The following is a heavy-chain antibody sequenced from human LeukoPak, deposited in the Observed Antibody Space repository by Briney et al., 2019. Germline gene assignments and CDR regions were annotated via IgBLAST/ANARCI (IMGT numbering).Heavy chain of an antibody. CDR1: GGSISNYY. Sequence: SETLSLTGTVSGGSISNYYWSWIRQPPGKGLEWIGYMYYSGSTNYNPSLESRVTISGDTSKNQFSLKLISVTAADTAVYYCARSPCTSASCPRRNVFDVWGQGTMVTVSS. CDR2: MYYSGST. D-gene: IGHD2-2*01. J-gene: IGHJ3*01. CDR3: ARSPCTSASCPRRNVFDV. V-gene: IGHV4-59*08.